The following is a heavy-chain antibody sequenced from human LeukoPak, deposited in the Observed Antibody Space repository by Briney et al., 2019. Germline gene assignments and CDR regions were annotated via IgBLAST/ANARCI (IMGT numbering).Heavy chain of an antibody. V-gene: IGHV4-61*01. CDR3: ARGRDGDGGAFDI. D-gene: IGHD5-24*01. Sequence: PSETLSLTCTVSGGSVSSGSYYWSWIRQPPGKGLEWIGYIYYSGSTNYNPSLKSRVTISVDTSKNQFSLKLSSVTAADTAVYYCARGRDGDGGAFDIWGQGTMVTVSS. J-gene: IGHJ3*02. CDR2: IYYSGST. CDR1: GGSVSSGSYY.